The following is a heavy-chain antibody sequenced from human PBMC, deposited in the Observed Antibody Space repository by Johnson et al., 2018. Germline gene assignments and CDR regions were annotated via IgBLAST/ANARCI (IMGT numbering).Heavy chain of an antibody. CDR1: GFTFSRYW. CDR2: INWNSGGI. D-gene: IGHD3-22*01. V-gene: IGHV3-9*01. Sequence: VQLQESGGGLVQPGGSLRLSCGASGFTFSRYWMHWVRQAPGKGLEWVSGINWNSGGIGYADSVKGRFTISRDNAKSSLYLQLHSLRPEDTAGYYCAKSPAPRDSSGGVLMDVWGQGTTVTVSS. J-gene: IGHJ6*02. CDR3: AKSPAPRDSSGGVLMDV.